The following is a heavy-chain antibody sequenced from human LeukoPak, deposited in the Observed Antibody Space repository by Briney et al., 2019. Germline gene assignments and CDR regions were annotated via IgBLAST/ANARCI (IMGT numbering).Heavy chain of an antibody. V-gene: IGHV4-39*07. CDR3: ARDFGYNWNDHGAFDI. J-gene: IGHJ3*02. Sequence: SETLSLTCTVSGGSISSSSYYWGWIRQPPGKGLEWIGSIYYSGSTYYNPSLKSRVTISVDTSKNQFSLKLSSVTAADTAVYYCARDFGYNWNDHGAFDIWGQGTMVTVSS. CDR2: IYYSGST. CDR1: GGSISSSSYY. D-gene: IGHD1-20*01.